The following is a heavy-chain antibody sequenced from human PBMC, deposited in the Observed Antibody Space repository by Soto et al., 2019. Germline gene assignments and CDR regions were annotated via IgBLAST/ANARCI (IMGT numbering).Heavy chain of an antibody. D-gene: IGHD3-3*01. CDR1: GGSISGHY. CDR2: VHSSGNT. J-gene: IGHJ4*02. CDR3: AKGEGLLRLSEWLFFFEK. Sequence: QVQLLESGPGLVKPSETLSLTCSVSGGSISGHYWSWIRQPPGKGLEWIGYVHSSGNTKYNPSLDSRVTISVDTSKNQLSLQLSSVTAADTAVYYCAKGEGLLRLSEWLFFFEKWGQGTLVTVSS. V-gene: IGHV4-59*11.